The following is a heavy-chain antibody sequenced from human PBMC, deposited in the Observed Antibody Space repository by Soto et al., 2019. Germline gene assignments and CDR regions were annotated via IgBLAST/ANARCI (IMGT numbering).Heavy chain of an antibody. D-gene: IGHD6-6*01. CDR1: GGCISSGGYY. CDR3: ARVVTSAARGNWLEP. Sequence: SETRSLTGTVSGGCISSGGYYWSLVRQPPRRGLEWSGYLSHSGSTYNTPSCKCRVTISVDTSKTQFSLRLSYVSAAHTAAYSCARVVTSAARGNWLEPWGKGPMVTVSS. J-gene: IGHJ5*02. V-gene: IGHV4-30-4*01. CDR2: LSHSGST.